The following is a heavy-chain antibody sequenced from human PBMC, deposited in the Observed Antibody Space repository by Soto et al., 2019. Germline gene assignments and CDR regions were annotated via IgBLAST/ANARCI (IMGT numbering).Heavy chain of an antibody. D-gene: IGHD3-9*01. CDR2: INHSGST. CDR3: ARVTYYDILTGYYSSYYYYGMDV. V-gene: IGHV4-34*01. CDR1: GVSFSGYY. Sequence: SETLSLTCAVYGVSFSGYYWSWIRQPPGKGLEWIGEINHSGSTNYSPSLKSRVTISVDTSKNQFSLKLSSVTAADTAVYYCARVTYYDILTGYYSSYYYYGMDVWGQGTTVTGFS. J-gene: IGHJ6*02.